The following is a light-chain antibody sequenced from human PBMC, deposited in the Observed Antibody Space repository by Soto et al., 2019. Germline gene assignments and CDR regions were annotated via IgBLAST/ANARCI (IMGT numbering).Light chain of an antibody. CDR3: QQSYTFPFT. CDR1: QNIIKY. Sequence: DTQMTQSPASLSASVGDRVTITCRASQNIIKYLNWYQQKPGKAPQDLIYAASSLQSGVPSRFSGSGSGTDFSLTISSLQPEDVATYFCQQSYTFPFTFGKGTKLDIK. CDR2: AAS. J-gene: IGKJ2*01. V-gene: IGKV1-39*01.